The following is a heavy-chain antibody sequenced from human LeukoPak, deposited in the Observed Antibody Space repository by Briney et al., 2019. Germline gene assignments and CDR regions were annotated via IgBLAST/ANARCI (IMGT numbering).Heavy chain of an antibody. J-gene: IGHJ4*02. CDR1: GFTFSTYA. Sequence: GGSLRLSCAASGFTFSTYAMSWVRQAPGKGLEWVSGISADGGSPYYADSVKGRFTISRDNSKNTLYLQMNSLRAEDTAVYYCAKARVLTLVLTEFDWWGQGNLVTVSS. D-gene: IGHD4/OR15-4a*01. CDR3: AKARVLTLVLTEFDW. CDR2: ISADGGSP. V-gene: IGHV3-23*01.